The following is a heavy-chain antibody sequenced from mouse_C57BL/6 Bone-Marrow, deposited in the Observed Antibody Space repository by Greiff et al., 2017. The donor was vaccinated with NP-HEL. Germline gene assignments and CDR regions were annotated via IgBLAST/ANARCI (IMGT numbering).Heavy chain of an antibody. D-gene: IGHD1-1*01. CDR2: IDPANGNT. V-gene: IGHV14-3*01. CDR1: GFNIKNTY. Sequence: EVQRVESVAELVRPGASVKLSCTASGFNIKNTYMHWVKQRPEQGLEWIGRIDPANGNTKYAPKFQGKATITADTSSNTAYLQLSSLTSEDTAIYYCAGYYYGSSYPFWYAMDYWGQGTSVTVSS. J-gene: IGHJ4*01. CDR3: AGYYYGSSYPFWYAMDY.